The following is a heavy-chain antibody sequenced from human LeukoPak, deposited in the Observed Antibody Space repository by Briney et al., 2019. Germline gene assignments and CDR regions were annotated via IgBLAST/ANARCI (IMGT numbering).Heavy chain of an antibody. V-gene: IGHV4-59*01. CDR1: GGSISSYY. J-gene: IGHJ3*02. CDR2: IYYSGST. D-gene: IGHD3-22*01. CDR3: ARVLMIVDNDAFDI. Sequence: SETLSLTCTVSGGSISSYYWSWIRQPPGKGLEWIGYIYYSGSTNYNPSLKSRVTISVDTSKNQFSLKLRSVTAADTAVYYRARVLMIVDNDAFDIWGQGTMVTVSS.